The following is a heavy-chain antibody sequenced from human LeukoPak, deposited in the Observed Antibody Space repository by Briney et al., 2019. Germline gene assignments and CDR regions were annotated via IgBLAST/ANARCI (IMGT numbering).Heavy chain of an antibody. CDR3: ARRVGAAAGTGYYYYYYMDV. D-gene: IGHD6-13*01. V-gene: IGHV4-34*01. CDR1: GGSFSGYY. Sequence: MSSETLSLTCAVYGGSFSGYYWSWIRQPPGKGLEWIGEINHSGSTNYNPSLKSRVTISVDTSKNQFSLKLSSVTAADTAVYYCARRVGAAAGTGYYYYYYMDVWGKGTTVTVSS. CDR2: INHSGST. J-gene: IGHJ6*03.